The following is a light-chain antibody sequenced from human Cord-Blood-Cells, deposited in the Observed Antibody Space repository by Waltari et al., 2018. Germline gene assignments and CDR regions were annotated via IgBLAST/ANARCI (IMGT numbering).Light chain of an antibody. CDR2: DAS. J-gene: IGKJ4*01. Sequence: DIQMTQSPSTLSASVGERVTITCRASQSISSWLAWYKQKPGKAPKLLLYDASSLESGVPSRFSGIGSGTEFTLTISSLQPDDFATYYGQQYNSYPLTFGGGTKVEIK. CDR3: QQYNSYPLT. CDR1: QSISSW. V-gene: IGKV1-5*01.